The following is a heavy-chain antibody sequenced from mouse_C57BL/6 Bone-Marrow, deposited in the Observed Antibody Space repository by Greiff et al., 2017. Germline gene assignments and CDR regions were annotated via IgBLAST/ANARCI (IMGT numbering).Heavy chain of an antibody. V-gene: IGHV1-81*01. D-gene: IGHD2-3*01. CDR3: ARTLDGYYPPWFAY. Sequence: VQLQQSGAELARPGASVKLSCKASGYTFPSYGISWVKQRTGQGLEWIGEIYPRSGNTYYNEKFKGKATLTADKSSSTAYMELRSLTSEDSAVYFCARTLDGYYPPWFAYWGQGTLVTVSA. CDR2: IYPRSGNT. CDR1: GYTFPSYG. J-gene: IGHJ3*01.